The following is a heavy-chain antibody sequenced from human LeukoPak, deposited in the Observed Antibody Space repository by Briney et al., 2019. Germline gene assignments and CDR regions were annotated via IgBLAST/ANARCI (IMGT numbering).Heavy chain of an antibody. J-gene: IGHJ4*02. CDR1: GVSFSGYY. CDR2: INHSGST. CDR3: ARPLLGTSFDY. Sequence: PSETLSLTCAVYGVSFSGYYWSWIRQPPGKGLEWIGEINHSGSTNYNPSLKSRVTISVDTSKNQFSLKLSSVTAADTAVYYCARPLLGTSFDYWGQGTLVTVSS. V-gene: IGHV4-34*01. D-gene: IGHD2-2*01.